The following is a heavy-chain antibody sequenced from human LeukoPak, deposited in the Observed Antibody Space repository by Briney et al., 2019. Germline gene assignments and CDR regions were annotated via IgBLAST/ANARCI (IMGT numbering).Heavy chain of an antibody. J-gene: IGHJ4*02. CDR3: AKVRPNKILTGYYGYFDY. CDR2: IPYDGSNK. Sequence: GGSLRLSCAASGFTFSSYGMHWVRQAPGKGLEWVAVIPYDGSNKYYADSVKGRFTISRDNSKNTLYLQMNSLRAEDTAVYYCAKVRPNKILTGYYGYFDYWGQGTLVTVSS. V-gene: IGHV3-30*18. D-gene: IGHD3-9*01. CDR1: GFTFSSYG.